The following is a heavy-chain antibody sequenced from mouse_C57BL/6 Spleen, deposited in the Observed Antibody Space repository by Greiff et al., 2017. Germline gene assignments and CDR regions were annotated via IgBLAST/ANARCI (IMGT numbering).Heavy chain of an antibody. V-gene: IGHV5-6*01. Sequence: VQLKESGGDLVKPGGSLKLSCAASGFTFSSSGMSWVRQTPDKRLEWVATISSGGSYTYYPDNVKGRFTISTDNAKNTLYMQMSSLKSEDTAMYYCASSSSSWFAFWGKGTLVTVSA. CDR2: ISSGGSYT. J-gene: IGHJ3*01. CDR3: ASSSSSWFAF. CDR1: GFTFSSSG. D-gene: IGHD1-1*01.